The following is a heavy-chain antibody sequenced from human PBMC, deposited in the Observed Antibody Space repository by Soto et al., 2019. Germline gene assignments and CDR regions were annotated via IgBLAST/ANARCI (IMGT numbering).Heavy chain of an antibody. V-gene: IGHV3-23*01. CDR1: GFTFSSYA. CDR3: AKAPHPDIAVADY. CDR2: ISGSGGST. D-gene: IGHD6-19*01. Sequence: EVQLLESGGGLVQPGGSMRLSCAASGFTFSSYAMSWVRQAPGKGLEWVSAISGSGGSTYYADSVKGRFTISRDSSKNTLYLQMNSLRAEDTAVYYCAKAPHPDIAVADYWGQGTLVTVSS. J-gene: IGHJ4*02.